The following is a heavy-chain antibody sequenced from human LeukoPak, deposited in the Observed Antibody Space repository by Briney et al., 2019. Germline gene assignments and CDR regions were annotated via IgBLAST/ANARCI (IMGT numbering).Heavy chain of an antibody. V-gene: IGHV1-2*02. J-gene: IGHJ4*02. CDR1: GYSFIDDY. Sequence: ASVKVSCKASGYSFIDDYMHWVRQAPGQGLEWMGWINPLTGFTNYAQKFQGRVTMTRDTPISTAYMEVARLRFDDTAVYYCAPTPEAYTSNWNVWGQGTLVTVSS. CDR2: INPLTGFT. CDR3: APTPEAYTSNWNV. D-gene: IGHD1-20*01.